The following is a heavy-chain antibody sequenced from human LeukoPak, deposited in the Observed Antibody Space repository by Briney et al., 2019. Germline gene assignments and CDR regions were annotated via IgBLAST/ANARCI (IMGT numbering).Heavy chain of an antibody. CDR2: IYHSGST. V-gene: IGHV4-30-2*01. Sequence: SQTLSLTCAVSGGSISSGGYSWSWIRQPPGKGLEWIGYIYHSGSTYYNPSLKSRVTISVDRSKNQFSLKLSSGSAADTAMYYCARDLGAFDIWGQGTMVTVSS. J-gene: IGHJ3*02. CDR1: GGSISSGGYS. CDR3: ARDLGAFDI.